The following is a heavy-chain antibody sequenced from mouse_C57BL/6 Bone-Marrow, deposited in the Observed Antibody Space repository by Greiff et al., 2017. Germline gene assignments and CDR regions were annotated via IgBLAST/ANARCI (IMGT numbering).Heavy chain of an antibody. CDR1: GYTFTSYW. D-gene: IGHD1-1*01. V-gene: IGHV1-59*01. J-gene: IGHJ2*01. Sequence: VQLQQPGAELVRPGTSVKLSCKASGYTFTSYWMHWVKQRPGQGLEWIGVIDPSDSYTNYNQKFKGKATLTVDTSASTAYMQLSSLTSEDSAVYYCARLRAFDYYGSSFDTWGPGTTRTVSS. CDR3: ARLRAFDYYGSSFDT. CDR2: IDPSDSYT.